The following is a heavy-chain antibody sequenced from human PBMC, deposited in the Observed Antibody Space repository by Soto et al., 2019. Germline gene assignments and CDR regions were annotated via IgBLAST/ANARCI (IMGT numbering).Heavy chain of an antibody. Sequence: QVQLVESGGGVVQPGRSLRLSCAASGFTFSSYGMYWVRQAPGKGLEWVAVIWYDGSNKYYADSVKGRFTISRDNSKNTLYLQMNSLRAEDTAVYYCARAPGYGMYYFDYWGQGTLVTVSS. D-gene: IGHD5-18*01. CDR3: ARAPGYGMYYFDY. J-gene: IGHJ4*02. CDR2: IWYDGSNK. CDR1: GFTFSSYG. V-gene: IGHV3-33*01.